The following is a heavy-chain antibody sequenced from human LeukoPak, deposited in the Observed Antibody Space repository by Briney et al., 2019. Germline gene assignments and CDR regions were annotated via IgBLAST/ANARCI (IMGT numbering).Heavy chain of an antibody. D-gene: IGHD6-19*01. J-gene: IGHJ1*01. V-gene: IGHV4-59*12. CDR2: ISYTGST. CDR3: ARGLSR. Sequence: SDTLSLSCTVADDFMSSYYCSLSREPAGKGLGCFWYISYTGSTSYNPSLKRRVTISVDWSKNQVSLLLEYVTAADTAVYSCARGLSRWGQGTLVTVSS. CDR1: DDFMSSYY.